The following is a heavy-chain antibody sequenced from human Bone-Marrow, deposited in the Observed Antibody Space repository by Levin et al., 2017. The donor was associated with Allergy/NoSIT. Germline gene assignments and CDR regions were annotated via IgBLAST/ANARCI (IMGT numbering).Heavy chain of an antibody. D-gene: IGHD1-26*01. J-gene: IGHJ4*02. CDR1: GYTLTELS. Sequence: GESLKISCKVSGYTLTELSMHWVRQAPGKGLEWMGGFDPEDGETIYAQKFQGRVTMTEDTSTDTAYMELSSLRSEDTAVYYCATGQWELLRGGYFDYWGQGTLVTVSS. CDR2: FDPEDGET. V-gene: IGHV1-24*01. CDR3: ATGQWELLRGGYFDY.